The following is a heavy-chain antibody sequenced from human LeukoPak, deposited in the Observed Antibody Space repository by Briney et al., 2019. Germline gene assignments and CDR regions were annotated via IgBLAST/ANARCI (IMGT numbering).Heavy chain of an antibody. Sequence: PGGSLRLSCAASGFTFSTYSMNWVRQAPGKGLEWVSSISSSSSYIYYAVSLKGRFTISRDNAKNSLYLQMNGLRAEDTAVYYCARELYYDSSGFYFYWGQGTLVTVSS. V-gene: IGHV3-21*01. D-gene: IGHD3-22*01. J-gene: IGHJ4*02. CDR1: GFTFSTYS. CDR3: ARELYYDSSGFYFY. CDR2: ISSSSSYI.